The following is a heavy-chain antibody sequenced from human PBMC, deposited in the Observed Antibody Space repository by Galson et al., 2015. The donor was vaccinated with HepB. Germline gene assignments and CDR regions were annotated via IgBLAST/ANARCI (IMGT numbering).Heavy chain of an antibody. CDR1: GDSVSSHSAA. CDR2: THYRSEWYD. CDR3: ARYHLPTRSLDS. D-gene: IGHD1-14*01. Sequence: CAISGDSVSSHSAAWNWIRQSPSRGLEWLGTTHYRSEWYDEYATSVRRRITIDSDTAKNQFSLQLYSVTPEDTAVYYCARYHLPTRSLDSWGQGTLVTVSS. V-gene: IGHV6-1*01. J-gene: IGHJ4*02.